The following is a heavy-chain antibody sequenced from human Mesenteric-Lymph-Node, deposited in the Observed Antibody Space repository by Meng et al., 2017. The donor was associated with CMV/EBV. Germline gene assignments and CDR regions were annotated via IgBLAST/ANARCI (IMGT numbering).Heavy chain of an antibody. Sequence: GESLKISCAASGFTLADYTMHWVRQAPGRGLEWVSFISGLNYIYYADSLKGRFTISRDNARNSLYLQMNSLEAEDTAVYYCARERLGGATAMDYWGQGTLVTVSS. J-gene: IGHJ4*02. CDR2: ISGLNYI. V-gene: IGHV3-69-1*01. D-gene: IGHD1-26*01. CDR1: GFTLADYT. CDR3: ARERLGGATAMDY.